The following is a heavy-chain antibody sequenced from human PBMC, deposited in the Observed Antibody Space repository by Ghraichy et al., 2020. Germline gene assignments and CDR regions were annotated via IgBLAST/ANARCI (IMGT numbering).Heavy chain of an antibody. V-gene: IGHV3-21*01. Sequence: LSLTCAASGFTFSSYSMNWVRQAPGKGLEWVSSISSSSSYIYYADSVKGRFTISRDNAKNSLYLQMNSLRAEDTAVYYCARDDIVVVPADYWGQGTLVTVSS. CDR2: ISSSSSYI. J-gene: IGHJ4*02. CDR3: ARDDIVVVPADY. CDR1: GFTFSSYS. D-gene: IGHD2-2*01.